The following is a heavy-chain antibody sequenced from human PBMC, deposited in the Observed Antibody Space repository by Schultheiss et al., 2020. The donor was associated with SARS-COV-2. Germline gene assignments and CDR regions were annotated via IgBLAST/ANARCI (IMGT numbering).Heavy chain of an antibody. J-gene: IGHJ4*02. CDR3: ARSRQLLSVQNY. CDR2: IYTSGST. CDR1: GGSISSYY. V-gene: IGHV4-4*07. Sequence: SETLSLTCTVSGGSISSYYWSWIRQPAGKGLEWIGRIYTSGSTNYNPSLKSRVTMSVDTSKNQFSLKLSSVTAEDTAVYYCARSRQLLSVQNYWGQGTLVTVSS. D-gene: IGHD2-2*01.